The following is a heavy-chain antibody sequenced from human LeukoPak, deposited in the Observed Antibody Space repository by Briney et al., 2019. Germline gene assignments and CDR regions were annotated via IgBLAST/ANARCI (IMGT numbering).Heavy chain of an antibody. CDR1: GGSFSGYY. V-gene: IGHV4-34*01. J-gene: IGHJ6*02. CDR2: INHSGST. D-gene: IGHD3-10*01. Sequence: PSETLSLTCAVYGGSFSGYYWSWIRQPPGKGLEWIGEINHSGSTNYNPSLKSRVTISVDTSKNQFSLKLSSVTAADTAVYYCARGRVRGVTYYYYYGMDVWGQGTTVTVSS. CDR3: ARGRVRGVTYYYYYGMDV.